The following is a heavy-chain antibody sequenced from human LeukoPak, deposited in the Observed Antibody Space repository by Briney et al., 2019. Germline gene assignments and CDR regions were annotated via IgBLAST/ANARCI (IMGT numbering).Heavy chain of an antibody. D-gene: IGHD1-1*01. CDR3: AKGLSTETRFDY. CDR1: GFTFSSYV. Sequence: PGGSLRLSCAASGFTFSSYVMSWVRQAPGKGLEWVSGISNSGGNTWYADSVKGRFTISRDNSKNTLYLQMNSLRAEDVAVYYCAKGLSTETRFDYWGQGTLVTVSS. J-gene: IGHJ4*02. CDR2: ISNSGGNT. V-gene: IGHV3-23*01.